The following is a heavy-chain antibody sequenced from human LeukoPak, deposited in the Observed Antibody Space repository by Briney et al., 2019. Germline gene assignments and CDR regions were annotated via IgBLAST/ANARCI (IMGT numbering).Heavy chain of an antibody. CDR1: GGSISSYY. Sequence: SETLSLTCTVSGGSISSYYWSWIRQPPGKGLEWIGYIYYSGSTNYKPSLKSRVTISVDTSKNQFSLKLSSVTAADTAVYYCARVRARGIVVGTRYYFDYWGQGTLVTVSS. V-gene: IGHV4-59*12. CDR2: IYYSGST. D-gene: IGHD3-22*01. J-gene: IGHJ4*02. CDR3: ARVRARGIVVGTRYYFDY.